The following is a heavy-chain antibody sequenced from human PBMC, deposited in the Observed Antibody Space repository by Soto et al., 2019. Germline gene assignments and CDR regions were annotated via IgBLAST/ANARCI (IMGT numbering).Heavy chain of an antibody. CDR1: GGTFSSYA. Sequence: ASVKVSCKASGGTFSSYAISWVRQAPGQGLEWMGGIIPIFGTANYAQKFQGRVTITADESTSTAYMELSSLRSEDTAVYYCARDPPRRVDTAMVGFDYWGQGTLVTLSS. CDR2: IIPIFGTA. D-gene: IGHD5-18*01. J-gene: IGHJ4*02. CDR3: ARDPPRRVDTAMVGFDY. V-gene: IGHV1-69*13.